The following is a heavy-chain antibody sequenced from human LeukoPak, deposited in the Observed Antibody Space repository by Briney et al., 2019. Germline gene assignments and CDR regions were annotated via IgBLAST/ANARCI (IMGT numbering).Heavy chain of an antibody. D-gene: IGHD1-26*01. J-gene: IGHJ4*02. V-gene: IGHV1-18*01. CDR2: ISAYNGNT. Sequence: ASGKVSCKASGYTFTSYGISWVRQAPGQGLEGMGGISAYNGNTNYAQTLHGSVTMTPHTSPTTAYMDLRSLRSDATAVYYCARRSGSEGPNYWGQGTLVTVSS. CDR1: GYTFTSYG. CDR3: ARRSGSEGPNY.